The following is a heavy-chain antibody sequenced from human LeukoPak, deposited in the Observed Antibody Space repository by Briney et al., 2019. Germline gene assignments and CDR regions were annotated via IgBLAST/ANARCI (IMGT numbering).Heavy chain of an antibody. Sequence: ASVKVSCKASGYTFTSYGISWVRQAPGQGLEGMGWISAYKGNTNYAQKLQGRVTMTTDTSTSTAYMELRSLRSDDTAVYYCARDLGYSSSWYEMGYWGQGTLVTVSS. CDR3: ARDLGYSSSWYEMGY. D-gene: IGHD6-13*01. CDR1: GYTFTSYG. CDR2: ISAYKGNT. V-gene: IGHV1-18*01. J-gene: IGHJ4*02.